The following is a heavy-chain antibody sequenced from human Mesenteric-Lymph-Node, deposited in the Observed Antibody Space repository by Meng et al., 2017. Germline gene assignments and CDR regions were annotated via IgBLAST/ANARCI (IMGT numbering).Heavy chain of an antibody. CDR1: GYTFTHYQ. J-gene: IGHJ6*02. CDR2: INPYNDNT. CDR3: ARRRLGDYYYGMDV. V-gene: IGHV1-18*01. Sequence: ASVKVSCKASGYTFTHYQISWVRQAPGQGLECMGWINPYNDNTYYGQKFQGTVTMTTDTSTNTVYMELSSLRSDDTAVYYCARRRLGDYYYGMDVWGQGTTVTVSS. D-gene: IGHD3-16*01.